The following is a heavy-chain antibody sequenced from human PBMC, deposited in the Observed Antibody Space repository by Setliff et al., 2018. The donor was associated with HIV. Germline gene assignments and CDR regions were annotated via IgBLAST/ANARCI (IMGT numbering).Heavy chain of an antibody. Sequence: PSETLSLTCAVYGGSFSGYYWTWIRQPPGRGLEWIGEIIHSGGTNYNRSLKSRVTISVDTSKNQFSLNLSSVTAADTAVYYCARHSPSDYWGQGTLVTVSS. CDR1: GGSFSGYY. CDR3: ARHSPSDY. J-gene: IGHJ4*02. CDR2: IIHSGGT. V-gene: IGHV4-34*12.